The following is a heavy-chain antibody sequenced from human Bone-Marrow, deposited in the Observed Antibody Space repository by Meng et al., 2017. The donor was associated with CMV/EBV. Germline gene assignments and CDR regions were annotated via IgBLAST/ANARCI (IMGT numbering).Heavy chain of an antibody. D-gene: IGHD3-10*01. CDR3: ARLEDGSGWFDP. V-gene: IGHV1-69*10. Sequence: SVKVSCKASGGTFSSYAISWVRQAPGQGLEWMGGIIPILGIANYAQKFQGRVTMTRDTSISTAYMELSRLRADDTAVYYCARLEDGSGWFDPWGQGTLVTVSS. J-gene: IGHJ5*02. CDR1: GGTFSSYA. CDR2: IIPILGIA.